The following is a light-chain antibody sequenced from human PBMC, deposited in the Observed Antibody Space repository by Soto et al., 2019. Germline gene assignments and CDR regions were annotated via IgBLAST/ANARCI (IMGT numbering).Light chain of an antibody. Sequence: QSVLTQPASVPRSPVQSIIISSTGTSSDVGAYNYVSWYQHHPGKVPKLLIYEVTNRPSGVSDRFSGSKCGNTASLTISGLQAEDEADYYCSSKRDSGTLFVFGTGTKVTVL. V-gene: IGLV2-14*01. CDR2: EVT. J-gene: IGLJ1*01. CDR3: SSKRDSGTLFV. CDR1: SSDVGAYNY.